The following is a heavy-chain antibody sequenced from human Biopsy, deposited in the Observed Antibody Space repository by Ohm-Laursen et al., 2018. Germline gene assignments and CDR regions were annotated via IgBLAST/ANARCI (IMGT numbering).Heavy chain of an antibody. CDR1: GGSISGSS. Sequence: SETLSLTWPVSGGSISGSSWSWIRQAPGRGLEWVGYISYSGSTSNNPSLKSRIPISVDTSKNQISLKVTSVTAADTAVYYCAKHGSGWTGDDALHIWGQGTMVIVSS. CDR3: AKHGSGWTGDDALHI. J-gene: IGHJ3*02. D-gene: IGHD6-19*01. CDR2: ISYSGST. V-gene: IGHV4-59*08.